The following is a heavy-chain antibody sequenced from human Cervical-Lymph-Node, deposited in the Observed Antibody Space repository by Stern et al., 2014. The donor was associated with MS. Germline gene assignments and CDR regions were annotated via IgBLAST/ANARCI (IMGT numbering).Heavy chain of an antibody. J-gene: IGHJ5*02. CDR2: INHSGST. CDR1: GGSSSHYY. D-gene: IGHD1-26*01. V-gene: IGHV4-34*01. Sequence: QVQLQQWGAGLLKPSETLSLSCAVEGGSSSHYYSWIRQSPGKGLEWVGDINHSGSTTYNPSLKSRVTISLDTSKNVLSLDLAPVTAADTATYYCAGDGGSYSNWFDPWGQGTLVTVSS. CDR3: AGDGGSYSNWFDP.